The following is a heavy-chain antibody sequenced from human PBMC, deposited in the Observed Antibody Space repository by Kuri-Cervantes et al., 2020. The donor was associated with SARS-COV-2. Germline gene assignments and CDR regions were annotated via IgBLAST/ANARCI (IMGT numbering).Heavy chain of an antibody. CDR3: ARQLGIDDASDI. D-gene: IGHD7-27*01. V-gene: IGHV4-59*01. J-gene: IGHJ3*02. CDR2: FSYGAST. CDR1: GDFISNYF. Sequence: SETLSLTCTVSGDFISNYFWTWIRQPPGKGLEWIGYFSYGASTDYNSSLKSRVTISVDTSTNQISLRLTSVTAADTAMFYCARQLGIDDASDIWGQGTMVTVSS.